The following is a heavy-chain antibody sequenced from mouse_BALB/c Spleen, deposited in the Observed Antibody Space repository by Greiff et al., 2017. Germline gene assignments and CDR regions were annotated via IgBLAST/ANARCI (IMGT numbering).Heavy chain of an antibody. D-gene: IGHD2-3*01. CDR1: GYTFTSYW. V-gene: IGHV1-7*01. CDR2: INPSTGYT. CDR3: ARKTYDGYLDY. J-gene: IGHJ4*01. Sequence: QVQLQQSGAELAKPGASVKMSCKASGYTFTSYWMHWVKQRPGQGLEWIGYINPSTGYTEYNQKFKDKATLTADKSSSTAYMQLSSLTSEDSAVYYCARKTYDGYLDYWGQGTSVTVSS.